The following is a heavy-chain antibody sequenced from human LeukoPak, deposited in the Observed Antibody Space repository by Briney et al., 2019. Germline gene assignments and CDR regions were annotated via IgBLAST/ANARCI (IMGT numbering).Heavy chain of an antibody. CDR1: GYTFTSYG. D-gene: IGHD3-10*01. V-gene: IGHV1-18*01. CDR3: ARGRPHYYGPGSYEDH. Sequence: GTSVKVSCKASGYTFTSYGIIWVRQAPGQGLEWMGWISTYNGNTNYAQKLQGRVTMTTDTSTTTAYMELRSLRSDDTAVYYCARGRPHYYGPGSYEDHWGQGTLVTVSS. J-gene: IGHJ4*02. CDR2: ISTYNGNT.